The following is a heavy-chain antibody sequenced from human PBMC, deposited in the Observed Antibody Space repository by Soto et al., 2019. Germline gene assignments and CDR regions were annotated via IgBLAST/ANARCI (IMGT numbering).Heavy chain of an antibody. CDR3: ANGATTPSYYYGMDV. V-gene: IGHV3-30*18. CDR1: VFTFSSYA. J-gene: IGHJ6*01. D-gene: IGHD1-26*01. CDR2: ISYDGSNK. Sequence: GGALRLSCAASVFTFSSYAMHRVRQAPGKGLEWVAVISYDGSNKYYADSVKGRFTISIDNSKNTLYLQMNSLRAEDTAVYYCANGATTPSYYYGMDVWGQGTTVTGSS.